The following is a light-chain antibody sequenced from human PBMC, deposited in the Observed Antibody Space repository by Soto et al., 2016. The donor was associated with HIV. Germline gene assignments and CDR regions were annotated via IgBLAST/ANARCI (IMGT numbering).Light chain of an antibody. CDR3: QQLNSYPRGLT. V-gene: IGKV1-9*01. CDR1: QGISSY. Sequence: DIQLTQSPSFLSASVGDRVTITCRASQGISSYLARYQQKPGKAPKLLIYAVSTLQSGVPSRFSGSGSGTEFTLTISSLQPEDFATYYCQQLNSYPRGLTFGGGTKVEIK. CDR2: AVS. J-gene: IGKJ4*01.